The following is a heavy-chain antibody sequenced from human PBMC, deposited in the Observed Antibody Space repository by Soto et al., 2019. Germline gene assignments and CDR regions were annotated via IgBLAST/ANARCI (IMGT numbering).Heavy chain of an antibody. CDR1: GFTFSSYS. V-gene: IGHV3-30*03. CDR2: ISYDGSNK. J-gene: IGHJ6*02. Sequence: GGSLRLSCAASGFTFSSYSMNWVRQAPGKGLEWVAVISYDGSNKYYADSVKGRFTISRDNAKNSLYLQMNSLRAEDTAVYYCARDPSIVLVPAATYYYYYYGMDVWGQGTTVTVSS. D-gene: IGHD2-2*01. CDR3: ARDPSIVLVPAATYYYYYYGMDV.